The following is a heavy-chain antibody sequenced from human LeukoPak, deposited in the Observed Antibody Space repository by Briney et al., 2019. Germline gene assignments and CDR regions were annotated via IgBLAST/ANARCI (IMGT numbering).Heavy chain of an antibody. D-gene: IGHD3-22*01. CDR3: AGLNYDSSGYYYVGWFDP. V-gene: IGHV4-39*01. CDR1: GGSISSSSYY. CDR2: IYYSGST. J-gene: IGHJ5*02. Sequence: SETLSLTCTVSGGSISSSSYYWGWIRQPPGKGLEWIVSIYYSGSTYYNPSLKSRVTISVDTSKNQFSLKLSSVTAADTAVYYCAGLNYDSSGYYYVGWFDPWGQGTLVTVSS.